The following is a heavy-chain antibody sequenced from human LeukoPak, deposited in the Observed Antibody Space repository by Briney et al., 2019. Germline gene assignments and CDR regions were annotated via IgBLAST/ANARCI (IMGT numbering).Heavy chain of an antibody. CDR1: GGTFNSYA. V-gene: IGHV1-69*04. CDR3: ATSTVTIGAGYYYYGMDV. J-gene: IGHJ6*02. D-gene: IGHD4-17*01. CDR2: IIPILGIA. Sequence: SVKVSCKASGGTFNSYAISWVRQAPGQGLEWMGRIIPILGIANYAQKFQGRVTITADKSTSTAYMELSSLRSEDTAVYYCATSTVTIGAGYYYYGMDVWGQGTTVTVSS.